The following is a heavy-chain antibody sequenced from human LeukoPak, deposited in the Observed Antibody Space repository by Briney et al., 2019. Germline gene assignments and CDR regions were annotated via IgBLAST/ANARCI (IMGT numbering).Heavy chain of an antibody. J-gene: IGHJ5*02. Sequence: PSETLSLTCAVYGGSFSGYYWSWIRQPPGKGLEWIGEINHSGSTNYNPSLKSRVTISVDTSKNQFSLKLSSVTAADTAVYYCARLVLRGYSYGQKPNWFDPWGQGTLVTVSS. CDR1: GGSFSGYY. D-gene: IGHD5-18*01. CDR2: INHSGST. CDR3: ARLVLRGYSYGQKPNWFDP. V-gene: IGHV4-34*01.